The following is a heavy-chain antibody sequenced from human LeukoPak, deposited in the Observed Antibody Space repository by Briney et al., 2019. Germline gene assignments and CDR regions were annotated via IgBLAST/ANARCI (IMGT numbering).Heavy chain of an antibody. V-gene: IGHV3-23*01. CDR2: ISASGGST. Sequence: GGSLRLSCAGSGFTFSSPAMSWVRQAPGKGLEWVSAISASGGSTYYADSVKGRFTISRDNSKSSVYLQMSSLRVDDTAVYYCAKRYCSGGSCFSGDWGQGTLVTVSP. J-gene: IGHJ4*02. CDR1: GFTFSSPA. D-gene: IGHD2-15*01. CDR3: AKRYCSGGSCFSGD.